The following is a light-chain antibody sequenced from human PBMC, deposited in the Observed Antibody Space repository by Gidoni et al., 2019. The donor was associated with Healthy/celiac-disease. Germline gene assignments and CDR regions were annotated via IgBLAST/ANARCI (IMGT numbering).Light chain of an antibody. V-gene: IGKV1-39*01. CDR1: QSISSY. CDR3: QQSYRTPPWT. CDR2: AAS. J-gene: IGKJ1*01. Sequence: IQMTQSPSSLSASVGDRVTITCRASQSISSYLNWYQQKPGKAPKLLIYAASSLQSGVPSRFSGSGSGTDFTLTISSLQPEDFATYYCQQSYRTPPWTFGQGTKVEIK.